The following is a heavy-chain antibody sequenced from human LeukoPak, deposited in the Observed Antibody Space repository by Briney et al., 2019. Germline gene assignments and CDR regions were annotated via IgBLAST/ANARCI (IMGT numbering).Heavy chain of an antibody. CDR1: GGSISSSDYY. Sequence: SETLSLTCTVSGGSISSSDYYWSWIRQPPGKGLEWIGYIYYSGSTSYNPSLKSRVTISVNTSKNQFSLKLTSVTAADAAVYYCARGFDAHNAFDIWGQGTMVTVSS. CDR2: IYYSGST. CDR3: ARGFDAHNAFDI. V-gene: IGHV4-30-4*01. J-gene: IGHJ3*02. D-gene: IGHD3-9*01.